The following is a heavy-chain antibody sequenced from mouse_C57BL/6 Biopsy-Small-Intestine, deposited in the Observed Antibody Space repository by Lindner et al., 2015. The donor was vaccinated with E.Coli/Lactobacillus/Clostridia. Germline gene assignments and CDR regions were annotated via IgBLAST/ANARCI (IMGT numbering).Heavy chain of an antibody. Sequence: VQLQESGPELVKPGASVKMSCTASGFNIKDYYMHWVKQRPEQGLEWIGRIDPEDGDTEYAPKFQGKATMTADTSSNTAYLQLSSLTSEDSAVYFCARKGHITTVVGPYYFDYWGQGTTLTVSS. CDR1: GFNIKDYY. J-gene: IGHJ2*01. V-gene: IGHV14-1*01. D-gene: IGHD1-1*01. CDR3: ARKGHITTVVGPYYFDY. CDR2: IDPEDGDT.